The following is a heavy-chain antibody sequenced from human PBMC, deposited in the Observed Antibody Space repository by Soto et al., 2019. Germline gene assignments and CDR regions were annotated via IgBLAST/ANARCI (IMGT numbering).Heavy chain of an antibody. D-gene: IGHD1-20*01. CDR1: GFTFSSYA. CDR3: AKPPDYNWDDY. J-gene: IGHJ4*02. Sequence: GGSLRLSCAASGFTFSSYAMSWVRQAPGKGLEWISAVSGSGGSTYYADSVKGRFTISRDNSKDTLYLQMNNLRAEDTAVYYCAKPPDYNWDDYWGQGTLVTVSS. CDR2: VSGSGGST. V-gene: IGHV3-23*01.